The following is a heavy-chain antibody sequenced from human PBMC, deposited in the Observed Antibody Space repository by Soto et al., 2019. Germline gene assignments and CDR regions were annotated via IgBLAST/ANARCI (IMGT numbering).Heavy chain of an antibody. CDR2: INSDGSST. D-gene: IGHD3-3*01. CDR1: GFTFSSYC. J-gene: IGHJ6*02. CDR3: ARDLYYDFWSGYYSYYGMDV. V-gene: IGHV3-74*01. Sequence: EVQLVESGGGLVQPGGSLRLSCAASGFTFSSYCMHWVRQAPGKGLVWVSRINSDGSSTSYADSVKGRFTISRDNAKNTLYLQMNSLRAEDTAVYYCARDLYYDFWSGYYSYYGMDVWGQGTTVTVSS.